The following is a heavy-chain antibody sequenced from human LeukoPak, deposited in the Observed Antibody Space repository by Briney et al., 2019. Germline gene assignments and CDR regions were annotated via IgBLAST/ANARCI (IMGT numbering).Heavy chain of an antibody. CDR2: IYYSGST. CDR3: ARDWMYYYDSSGYYVSGGDY. J-gene: IGHJ4*02. V-gene: IGHV4-39*07. CDR1: GGSISSSSYY. D-gene: IGHD3-22*01. Sequence: PSETLSLTCTVSGGSISSSSYYWGWIRQPPGKGLEWIGSIYYSGSTYYNPSLKSRVTISVDTSKNQFSLKLSSVTAADTAVYYCARDWMYYYDSSGYYVSGGDYWGQGTLVTVSS.